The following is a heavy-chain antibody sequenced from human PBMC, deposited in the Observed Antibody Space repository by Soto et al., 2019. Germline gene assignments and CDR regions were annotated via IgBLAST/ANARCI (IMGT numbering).Heavy chain of an antibody. V-gene: IGHV3-9*01. J-gene: IGHJ6*03. D-gene: IGHD4-17*01. CDR1: GFTFDGYA. Sequence: GGSLRLSCAASGFTFDGYAMHWVRQAPGKGLEWVSGISWNSGSIGYADSVKGRFTISRDNAKNSLYLQMNSLRAEDTALYYCAKDSGRMTTHFYYMDVWGKGTTVTVSS. CDR3: AKDSGRMTTHFYYMDV. CDR2: ISWNSGSI.